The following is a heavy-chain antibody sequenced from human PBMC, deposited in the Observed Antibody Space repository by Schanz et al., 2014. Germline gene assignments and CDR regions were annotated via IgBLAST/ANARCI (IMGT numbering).Heavy chain of an antibody. CDR3: ARSMGCSRSSCYCDY. V-gene: IGHV3-21*02. CDR2: ISPSSSYI. CDR1: GFTFSSYN. D-gene: IGHD2-2*01. J-gene: IGHJ4*02. Sequence: EVQLVESGGGLVRPGDSLRLSCAASGFTFSSYNINWVRQAPGKGLEYISSISPSSSYIYYADSVKGRFTISRDNAKNSLYLQMNSLRAEDMAVYYCARSMGCSRSSCYCDYWGQGTLVTVSS.